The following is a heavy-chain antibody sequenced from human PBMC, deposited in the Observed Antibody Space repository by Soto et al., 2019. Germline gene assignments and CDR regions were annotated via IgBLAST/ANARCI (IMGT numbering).Heavy chain of an antibody. J-gene: IGHJ4*02. Sequence: GGSLRLSCAASGFTFSSYAMSWVRQAPGKGLEWVSAISGSGGSTYYADSVKGRFTISRDNSKNTLYLQMNSLRAEDTAVYYSGKAVLQFFDGLYFAYWGQEPLVPVSS. V-gene: IGHV3-23*01. D-gene: IGHD3-9*01. CDR1: GFTFSSYA. CDR2: ISGSGGST. CDR3: GKAVLQFFDGLYFAY.